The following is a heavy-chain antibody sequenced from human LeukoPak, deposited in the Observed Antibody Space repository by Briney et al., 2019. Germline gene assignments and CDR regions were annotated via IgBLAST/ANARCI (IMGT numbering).Heavy chain of an antibody. D-gene: IGHD1-26*01. CDR3: TTSTVGATTPYYYYYYGMDV. J-gene: IGHJ6*02. Sequence: GGSLRLSCTVSGFTFSDHYIDWVRQAPGKGLEWVDRSRDKANSYTTEYAASVKGRFTISRDDSKNSLYLQMNSLRTEDTAVYYCTTSTVGATTPYYYYYYGMDVWGQGTTVTVSS. V-gene: IGHV3-72*01. CDR1: GFTFSDHY. CDR2: SRDKANSYTT.